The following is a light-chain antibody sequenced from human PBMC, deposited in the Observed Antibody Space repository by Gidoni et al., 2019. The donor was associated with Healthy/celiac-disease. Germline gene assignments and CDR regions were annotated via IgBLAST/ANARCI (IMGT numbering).Light chain of an antibody. CDR2: GAS. J-gene: IGKJ1*01. V-gene: IGKV3-20*01. CDR1: QSVSSSY. Sequence: EIVLTQSPGTLSLSAGERATHSCRASQSVSSSYLAWYQQKPGQPPRLLIYGASSRATGIPDRFSGSGSGTNFTLTISRLEPEDFAVYYYQRYGSSPWTFGQGTKVEIK. CDR3: QRYGSSPWT.